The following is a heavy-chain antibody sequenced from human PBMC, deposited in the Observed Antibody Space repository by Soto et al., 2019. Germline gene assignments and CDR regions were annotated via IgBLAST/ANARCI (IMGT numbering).Heavy chain of an antibody. V-gene: IGHV1-2*02. CDR1: GYSFTVYH. CDR2: INTDSGGT. CDR3: AREIRSGYYKYWYFEL. J-gene: IGHJ2*01. Sequence: ASVKVSCKASGYSFTVYHMHWVRQAPGQGLERMGWINTDSGGTKYAQKFEGRVTMSRDTSINTAYMELSNLISDDTAVYYCAREIRSGYYKYWYFELWGRGTLVTVSS. D-gene: IGHD3-3*01.